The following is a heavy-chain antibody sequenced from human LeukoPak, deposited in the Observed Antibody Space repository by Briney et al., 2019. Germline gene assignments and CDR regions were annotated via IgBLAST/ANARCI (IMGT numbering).Heavy chain of an antibody. J-gene: IGHJ4*02. D-gene: IGHD6-19*01. CDR2: ISYDGSNK. Sequence: GGSLRLSCAASGFTSSSYAMHWVRQAPGKGLEWVAVISYDGSNKYYADSVKGRFTISRDNSKNTLYLQMNSLRAEDTAVYYCARESFSGWYDDDWGKGTLVTVSS. CDR1: GFTSSSYA. V-gene: IGHV3-30-3*01. CDR3: ARESFSGWYDDD.